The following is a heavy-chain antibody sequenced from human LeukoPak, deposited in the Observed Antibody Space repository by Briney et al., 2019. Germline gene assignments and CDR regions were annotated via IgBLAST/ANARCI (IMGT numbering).Heavy chain of an antibody. D-gene: IGHD1-26*01. Sequence: SVTVSCTASGGTFSSYAISWVRQAPGQGLEWMGGIIPIFGTANYAQKFQGGVTITADESTSTAYMELSGLRSEDTAVYYCAREPQELDYYYGMDVWGQGTTVTVSS. J-gene: IGHJ6*02. CDR2: IIPIFGTA. V-gene: IGHV1-69*13. CDR1: GGTFSSYA. CDR3: AREPQELDYYYGMDV.